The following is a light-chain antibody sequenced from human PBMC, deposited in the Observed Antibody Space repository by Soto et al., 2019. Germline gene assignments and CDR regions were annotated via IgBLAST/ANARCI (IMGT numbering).Light chain of an antibody. CDR1: QSVLFTSSNKDF. CDR3: QQYYSSPLT. Sequence: DTVMTQSPDSLAVSLGERATINCKSSQSVLFTSSNKDFLAWYQHKPGQPPKLLIYWASTREFGVPDRFSGSGSGTDFTLTISSLQAEDVAVYYCQQYYSSPLTFGPGTKVDIK. J-gene: IGKJ3*01. V-gene: IGKV4-1*01. CDR2: WAS.